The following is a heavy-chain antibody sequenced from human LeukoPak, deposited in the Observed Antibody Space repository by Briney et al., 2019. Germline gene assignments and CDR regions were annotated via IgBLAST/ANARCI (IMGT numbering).Heavy chain of an antibody. J-gene: IGHJ4*02. CDR3: AGLIAAASIRHY. V-gene: IGHV3-23*01. Sequence: GGSLRLSCAASGFTFSSYAMSWVRQAPGKGLEWVSAISGSGGSTYYADSVKGRFTISRDNSKNTLYLQMNSLRAEDTAVYYCAGLIAAASIRHYWGQGTLVTVSS. CDR2: ISGSGGST. D-gene: IGHD6-13*01. CDR1: GFTFSSYA.